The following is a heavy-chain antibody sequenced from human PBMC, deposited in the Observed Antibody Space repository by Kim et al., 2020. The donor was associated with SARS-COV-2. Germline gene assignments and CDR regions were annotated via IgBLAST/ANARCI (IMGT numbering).Heavy chain of an antibody. D-gene: IGHD1-26*01. Sequence: PSLKRRVTISVDTAKNQFSLKLSSVTAADTAVYYCARGFGGSYGGGNFDYWGQGTLVTVSS. CDR3: ARGFGGSYGGGNFDY. J-gene: IGHJ4*02. V-gene: IGHV4-34*01.